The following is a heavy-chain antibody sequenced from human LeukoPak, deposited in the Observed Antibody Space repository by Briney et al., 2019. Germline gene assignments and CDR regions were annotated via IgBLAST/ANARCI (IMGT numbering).Heavy chain of an antibody. V-gene: IGHV4-61*02. CDR2: IYTSGST. Sequence: SETLSLTCTVSGGSISSGSYYWSWIRQPAGKGLEWIGRIYTSGSTNYNPSLNSRVTILLDTSKNQFSLKLSSVTAADTAVYYCAREHESGAGSSDYWGQGTLVTVPS. D-gene: IGHD1-26*01. CDR1: GGSISSGSYY. CDR3: AREHESGAGSSDY. J-gene: IGHJ4*02.